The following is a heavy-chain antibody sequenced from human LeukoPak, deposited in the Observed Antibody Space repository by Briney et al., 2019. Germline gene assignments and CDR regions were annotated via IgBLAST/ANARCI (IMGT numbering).Heavy chain of an antibody. CDR2: IYYSGST. CDR3: ARLLNDYGGNPVPFDY. V-gene: IGHV4-39*01. J-gene: IGHJ4*02. CDR1: GGSISSSSHY. D-gene: IGHD4-23*01. Sequence: PSETLSLTCTVSGGSISSSSHYWGWIRQPPGKGLEWIGSIYYSGSTYYNPSLKSRVTISVDTSKNQFSLKLSSVTAADTAVYYCARLLNDYGGNPVPFDYWGQGTLVTVSS.